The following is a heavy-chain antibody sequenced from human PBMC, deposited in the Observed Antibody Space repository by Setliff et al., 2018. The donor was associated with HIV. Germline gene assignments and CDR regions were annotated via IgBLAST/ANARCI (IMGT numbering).Heavy chain of an antibody. D-gene: IGHD6-13*01. V-gene: IGHV1-18*01. Sequence: VKVSCKASGYTFRNFAISWVRQAPGQGLEWMGWISGYNDNTNYAQKFQGRVTMTTDTTSSTSYMELRSLTSADTAMYYCARIRAAALLNAFDIWG. CDR1: GYTFRNFA. CDR2: ISGYNDNT. CDR3: ARIRAAALLNAFDI. J-gene: IGHJ3*02.